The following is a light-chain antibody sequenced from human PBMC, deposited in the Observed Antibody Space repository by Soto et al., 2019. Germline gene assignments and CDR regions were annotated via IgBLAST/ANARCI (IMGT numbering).Light chain of an antibody. CDR1: STNIGRNP. Sequence: QLVLTQPPSASGTPGQRVTISCSGTSTNIGRNPVYWYQQLPGTAPKLLIYGNDQRPSGVPDRFSGSKSGASASLAISGLRSEDEADYYCAAWDDSLSGVVFGGGTKLTVL. CDR3: AAWDDSLSGVV. V-gene: IGLV1-47*02. CDR2: GND. J-gene: IGLJ2*01.